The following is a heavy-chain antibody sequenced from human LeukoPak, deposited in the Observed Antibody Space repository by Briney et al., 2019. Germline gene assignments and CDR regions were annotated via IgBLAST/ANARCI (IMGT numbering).Heavy chain of an antibody. Sequence: GGSLRLSCAASGFTFSSYSMNWVRQAPGKGLEWVSYISSSSSTIYYADSVKGRFTISRDNDKNSLYLQMDSLRDEDTAVYYCATARRTQVERPTWFDHWGQGTLVTVSS. CDR2: ISSSSSTI. CDR1: GFTFSSYS. D-gene: IGHD1-1*01. V-gene: IGHV3-48*02. CDR3: ATARRTQVERPTWFDH. J-gene: IGHJ5*02.